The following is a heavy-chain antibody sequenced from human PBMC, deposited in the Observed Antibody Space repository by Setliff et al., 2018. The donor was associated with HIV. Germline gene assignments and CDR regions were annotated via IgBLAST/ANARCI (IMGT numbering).Heavy chain of an antibody. Sequence: TLSLTCTVSGGSIRSSSYFWGWIRQPPGRGLEWIGSIHYSGSTYYNPSLKSRVTISVDTSKNPFSLKLSSVTAADTAVYYCARERIAVAGPRVAFDIWGQGTMVTVSS. CDR3: ARERIAVAGPRVAFDI. V-gene: IGHV4-39*07. J-gene: IGHJ3*02. CDR1: GGSIRSSSYF. D-gene: IGHD6-19*01. CDR2: IHYSGST.